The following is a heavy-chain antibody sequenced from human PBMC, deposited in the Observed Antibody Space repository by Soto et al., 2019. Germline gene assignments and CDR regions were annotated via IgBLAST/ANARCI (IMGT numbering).Heavy chain of an antibody. J-gene: IGHJ4*02. CDR2: IIPIFGTA. V-gene: IGHV1-69*13. Sequence: SLKVSCKASGGTFSSYAISWVRQAPGQGLEWMGGIIPIFGTANYAQKFQGRVTITADESTSTAYMELSSLRSEDTAVYYCARGTMGATKPFDYWGQGTLVTVSS. CDR1: GGTFSSYA. D-gene: IGHD1-26*01. CDR3: ARGTMGATKPFDY.